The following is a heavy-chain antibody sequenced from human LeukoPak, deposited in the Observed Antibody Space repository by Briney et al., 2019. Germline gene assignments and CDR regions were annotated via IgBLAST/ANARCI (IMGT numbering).Heavy chain of an antibody. D-gene: IGHD2-2*01. CDR1: GFTFSSYS. CDR3: ARLGYCSSTSCLELAFDY. V-gene: IGHV3-21*01. CDR2: IISSSSYI. Sequence: PGGSLRLSCAASGFTFSSYSMNWVRQAPGKGLEWVSSIISSSSYIYYADSVKGRFTISRDNAKNSLYLQMNSLRAEDTAVYYCARLGYCSSTSCLELAFDYWGQGTLVTVSS. J-gene: IGHJ4*02.